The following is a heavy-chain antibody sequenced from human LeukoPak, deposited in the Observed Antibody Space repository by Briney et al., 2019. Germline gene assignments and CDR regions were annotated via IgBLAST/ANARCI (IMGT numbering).Heavy chain of an antibody. CDR3: ARVRSTVTTSYYFDY. V-gene: IGHV5-51*01. CDR2: IYPGDSDT. J-gene: IGHJ4*02. Sequence: GESLQISCKGSGYSFTSYWIGWVRQMPGKGLEWMGIIYPGDSDTRYSPSFQGQVTISADKSISTAYLQWSSLKASDTAMYYCARVRSTVTTSYYFDYWGQGTLVTVSS. D-gene: IGHD4-11*01. CDR1: GYSFTSYW.